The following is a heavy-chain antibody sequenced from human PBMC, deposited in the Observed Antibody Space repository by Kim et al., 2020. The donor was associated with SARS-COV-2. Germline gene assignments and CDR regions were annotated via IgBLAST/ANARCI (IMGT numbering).Heavy chain of an antibody. Sequence: GGSLRLSCAASGFTFSSYAMHWVRQAPGKGLEWVAVISYDGSNKYYADSVKGRFTISRDNSKNTLYLQMNSLRAEDTAVYYCARDRLPRYCSGGSCEMGYYGMDVWGQGTTVTVSS. CDR1: GFTFSSYA. V-gene: IGHV3-30*04. J-gene: IGHJ6*02. CDR3: ARDRLPRYCSGGSCEMGYYGMDV. CDR2: ISYDGSNK. D-gene: IGHD2-15*01.